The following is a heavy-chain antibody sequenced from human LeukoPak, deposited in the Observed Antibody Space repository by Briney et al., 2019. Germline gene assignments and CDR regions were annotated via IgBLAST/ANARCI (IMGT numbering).Heavy chain of an antibody. Sequence: SVKVSCKASGGTFSSYAISWVRQAPGQGLEWMGRIIPILGIANYAQKFQGRVTITADKSTSTACMELSSLRSEDTAVYYCARETAVTPKGYYGMDVWGQGTTVTVSS. CDR1: GGTFSSYA. V-gene: IGHV1-69*04. D-gene: IGHD4-17*01. CDR3: ARETAVTPKGYYGMDV. J-gene: IGHJ6*02. CDR2: IIPILGIA.